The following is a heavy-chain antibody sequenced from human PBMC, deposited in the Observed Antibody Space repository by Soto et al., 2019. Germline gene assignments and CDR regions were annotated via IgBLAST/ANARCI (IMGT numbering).Heavy chain of an antibody. V-gene: IGHV4-34*01. CDR2: INHSGST. J-gene: IGHJ4*02. D-gene: IGHD6-13*01. Sequence: QVQLQQWGAGLLKHSETLALTYAVYGGSFSGYYWNWIRQPPGKGLEWIGEINHSGSTNYNPSLKSRVTISVDTSKNQFSLKLSSVTAADTAVYYCARGGAGGLIATAVPRGYWGQGTLVTVSS. CDR3: ARGGAGGLIATAVPRGY. CDR1: GGSFSGYY.